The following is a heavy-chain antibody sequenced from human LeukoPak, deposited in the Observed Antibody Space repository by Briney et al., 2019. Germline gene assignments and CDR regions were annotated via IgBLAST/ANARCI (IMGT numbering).Heavy chain of an antibody. J-gene: IGHJ3*02. Sequence: ASVKVSCKASGYTFTSNGISWVRQAPGQGLEGMGWLSAYNGNTNYEQKLQGRVTMTTDTSTSTAYMELRSLRSDDTAVYYCASLKNSYDSSGYLVTDAFDIWGQGTMVTVSS. D-gene: IGHD3-22*01. V-gene: IGHV1-18*01. CDR2: LSAYNGNT. CDR1: GYTFTSNG. CDR3: ASLKNSYDSSGYLVTDAFDI.